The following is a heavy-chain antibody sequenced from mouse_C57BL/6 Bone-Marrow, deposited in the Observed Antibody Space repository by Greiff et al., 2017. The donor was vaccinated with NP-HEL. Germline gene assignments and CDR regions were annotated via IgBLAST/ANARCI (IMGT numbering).Heavy chain of an antibody. CDR3: TVILYSYFDY. Sequence: EVKLLESGGGLVQPGGSMKLSCVASGFTFSNYWMNWVRQSPEKGLEWVAQIRLKSDNYATHYAVSVKGRFTISRDASKSSVYLQMNNLSAEDTGIYYGTVILYSYFDYWGQGTTLTVSS. V-gene: IGHV6-3*01. CDR2: IRLKSDNYAT. D-gene: IGHD1-1*01. CDR1: GFTFSNYW. J-gene: IGHJ2*01.